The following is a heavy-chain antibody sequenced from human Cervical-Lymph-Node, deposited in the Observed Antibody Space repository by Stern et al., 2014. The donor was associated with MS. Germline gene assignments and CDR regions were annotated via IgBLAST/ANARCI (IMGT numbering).Heavy chain of an antibody. D-gene: IGHD5-24*01. Sequence: VQLVQSGAEVKKPGSSVKVSCKASGGTFSSYAISWVRQAPGQGLERMGGIITIFGTANYAQKFQGRVTITADESTSTAYMELSSLRSEDTAVYYCATGEMATKSYYYYGMDVWGQGTTVTVSS. CDR3: ATGEMATKSYYYYGMDV. CDR1: GGTFSSYA. CDR2: IITIFGTA. V-gene: IGHV1-69*01. J-gene: IGHJ6*02.